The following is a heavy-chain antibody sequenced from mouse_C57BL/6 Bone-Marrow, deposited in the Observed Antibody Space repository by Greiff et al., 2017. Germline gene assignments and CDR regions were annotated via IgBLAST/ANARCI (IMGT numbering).Heavy chain of an antibody. J-gene: IGHJ3*01. V-gene: IGHV5-6*02. CDR1: GFTFSSYG. D-gene: IGHD1-1*01. Sequence: EVMLVESGGDLVKPGGSLKLSCAASGFTFSSYGMSWVRQTPDKRLEWVATISSGGSYTYYPDSVKGRFTISRDNAKNTLYLQMSSLKSEDTAMYYCARRDGSGCAYWGQGTLVTVSA. CDR3: ARRDGSGCAY. CDR2: ISSGGSYT.